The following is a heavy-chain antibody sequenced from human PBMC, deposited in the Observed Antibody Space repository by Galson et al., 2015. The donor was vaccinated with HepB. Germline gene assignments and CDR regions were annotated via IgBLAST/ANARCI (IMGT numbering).Heavy chain of an antibody. CDR1: GFNFNYYA. J-gene: IGHJ3*01. V-gene: IGHV3-64D*06. CDR3: VKEDILSGFSVGSFHV. Sequence: SLRLSCAASGFNFNYYAMHWVRQAPGRGLEYISGITNDGVGTNYADYVNGRFTISRDNARKSLNLQVTSLRPEDTALYYCVKEDILSGFSVGSFHVWGQGTMVTVSS. CDR2: ITNDGVGT. D-gene: IGHD3-9*01.